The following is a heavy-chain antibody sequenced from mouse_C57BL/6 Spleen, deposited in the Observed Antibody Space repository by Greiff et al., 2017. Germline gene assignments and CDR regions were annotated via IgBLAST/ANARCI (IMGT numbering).Heavy chain of an antibody. CDR2: IYPGDGDT. D-gene: IGHD3-3*01. J-gene: IGHJ2*01. CDR3: ARRGDLYYFDY. Sequence: QVQLQQSGAELVKPGASVKLSCKASGYAFSSYWLNWVKQRPGKGLEWIGQIYPGDGDTNYNGKFKGKATLTADKSYSTAYLQLSSLTSEDAAVYFCARRGDLYYFDYWGQGTTLTVSS. V-gene: IGHV1-80*01. CDR1: GYAFSSYW.